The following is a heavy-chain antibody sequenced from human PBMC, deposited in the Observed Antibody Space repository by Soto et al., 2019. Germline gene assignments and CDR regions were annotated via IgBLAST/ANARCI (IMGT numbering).Heavy chain of an antibody. CDR3: SNSTPGNAFDT. J-gene: IGHJ3*02. V-gene: IGHV3-21*01. CDR1: GFTFTSYT. CDR2: ISAGGRSI. Sequence: GGSLRLSCAASGFTFTSYTMNWVRQAPGKGLEWVSSISAGGRSIYYADSLKGRSTVSRDNAKNSLYLQMNSLRADDTAVYYYSNSTPGNAFDTWGQGTIVTVSS. D-gene: IGHD3-10*01.